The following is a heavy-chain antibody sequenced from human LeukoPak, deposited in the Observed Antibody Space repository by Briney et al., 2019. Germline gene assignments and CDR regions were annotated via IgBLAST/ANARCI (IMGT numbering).Heavy chain of an antibody. CDR1: GFTFSSYA. D-gene: IGHD5-12*01. J-gene: IGHJ3*02. CDR3: ARDKGYSGYDRASAFDI. CDR2: ISYDGSNK. V-gene: IGHV3-30*04. Sequence: GRSLRLSCAASGFTFSSYAMHWVRQAPGKGLEWVAVISYDGSNKYYADSVKGRFTISRDNSKNTLYLQMNSLRAEDTALYYCARDKGYSGYDRASAFDIWGQGTMATVSS.